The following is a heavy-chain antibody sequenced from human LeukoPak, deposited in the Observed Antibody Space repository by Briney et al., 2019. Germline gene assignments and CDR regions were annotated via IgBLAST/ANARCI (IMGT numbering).Heavy chain of an antibody. V-gene: IGHV1-2*02. CDR3: ARDYYYYCYMDV. Sequence: ASVKLSCNASGYTFTGYYMHWVRQAPGQGHEWMGWINPNRGGRNNAQKFQGRVTMTRDPSISTAYMELSRLRSDGTAVYYCARDYYYYCYMDVWGKGTTVTVSS. CDR2: INPNRGGR. J-gene: IGHJ6*03. CDR1: GYTFTGYY.